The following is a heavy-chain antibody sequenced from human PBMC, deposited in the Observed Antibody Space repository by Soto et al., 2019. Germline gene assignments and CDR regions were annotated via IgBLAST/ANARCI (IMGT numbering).Heavy chain of an antibody. CDR2: IHYSGST. J-gene: IGHJ4*02. CDR1: GGSVNIGTYY. D-gene: IGHD2-21*01. V-gene: IGHV4-61*01. Sequence: SETLSLTCTVPGGSVNIGTYYWNWIRQPPGKGLEWIGFIHYSGSTNYNPSLKGRVTMSVDTSKNQFSLKLTSVNTADTAIYYCTRGGDPYKTGHWGQGTLVTVS. CDR3: TRGGDPYKTGH.